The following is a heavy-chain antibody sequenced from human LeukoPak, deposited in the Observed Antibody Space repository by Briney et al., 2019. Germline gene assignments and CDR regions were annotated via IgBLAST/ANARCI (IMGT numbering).Heavy chain of an antibody. V-gene: IGHV4-59*01. CDR2: IYYSGST. Sequence: SETLSLTCTVSGGSISSYYWSWIRQPPGKGLEWIGYIYYSGSTNYNPSLKSRVTISVDTSKNQFSLRLSSVTAADTAVYYCARGVWHIGKPFDYWGQGNLVTVSS. D-gene: IGHD1-14*01. CDR1: GGSISSYY. CDR3: ARGVWHIGKPFDY. J-gene: IGHJ4*02.